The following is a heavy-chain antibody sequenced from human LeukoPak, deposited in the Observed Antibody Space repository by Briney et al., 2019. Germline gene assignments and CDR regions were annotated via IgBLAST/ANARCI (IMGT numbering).Heavy chain of an antibody. CDR2: LGGDTGDT. J-gene: IGHJ4*02. Sequence: ASVTVSCKTSGYMVSDYYMRWVRQAPGQGLEWMGWLGGDTGDTDSPQKFKGRVTMTRDTATNTAYMQLSRLTYDDTAMYFCARVRDNACDYWGQGTLVTVSS. D-gene: IGHD1-1*01. V-gene: IGHV1-2*02. CDR1: GYMVSDYY. CDR3: ARVRDNACDY.